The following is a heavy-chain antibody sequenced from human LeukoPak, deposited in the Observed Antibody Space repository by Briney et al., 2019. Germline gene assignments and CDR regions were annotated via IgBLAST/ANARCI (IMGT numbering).Heavy chain of an antibody. Sequence: PSGTLSLTCAVSGGSISSSNWWSWVRQPPGKGLEWIGEIYHSGSTNYNPSLESRVTISVDKSKNQFSLKLSSVTAADTAVYYCARDYGSGSYYHYWGQGTLVTVSS. CDR3: ARDYGSGSYYHY. V-gene: IGHV4-4*02. CDR1: GGSISSSNW. CDR2: IYHSGST. D-gene: IGHD3-10*01. J-gene: IGHJ4*02.